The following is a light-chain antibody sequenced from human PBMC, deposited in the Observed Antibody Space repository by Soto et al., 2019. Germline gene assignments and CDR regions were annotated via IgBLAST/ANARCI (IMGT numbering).Light chain of an antibody. CDR1: TSDVGGYNY. J-gene: IGLJ1*01. CDR2: EVS. V-gene: IGLV2-14*01. Sequence: QSVLTQPASVSGSPGQSIAISCTGTTSDVGGYNYVSWYQQHPGKVPKLLIHEVSNRPSGVSNRFSGSKSGNTASLTISGLQAEDEADYYCQSYDRGLRGYVFGTGTKVTVL. CDR3: QSYDRGLRGYV.